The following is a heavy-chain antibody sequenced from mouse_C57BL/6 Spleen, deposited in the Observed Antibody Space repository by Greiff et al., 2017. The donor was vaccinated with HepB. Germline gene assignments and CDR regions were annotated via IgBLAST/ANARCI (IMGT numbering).Heavy chain of an antibody. Sequence: EVQRVESEGGLVQPGSSMKLSCTASGFTFSDYYMAWVRQVPEKGLEWVANINYDGSSTYYLDSLKSRFIISRDNAKNILYLQMSSLKSEDTATYYCARYDYDWFAYWGQGTLVTVSA. CDR2: INYDGSST. J-gene: IGHJ3*01. D-gene: IGHD2-4*01. V-gene: IGHV5-16*01. CDR3: ARYDYDWFAY. CDR1: GFTFSDYY.